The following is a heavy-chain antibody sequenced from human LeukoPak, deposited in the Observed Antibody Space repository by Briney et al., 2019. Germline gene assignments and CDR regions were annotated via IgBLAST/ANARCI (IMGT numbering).Heavy chain of an antibody. Sequence: GGSLRLXCAASGFSVSSNYMSWVRQAPGKGLEWVSVIYSGGSTYYADSVKGRFTIARDNSKNTLYLGMNSLRAEDTAVYYCARGLVVAARGRIYYYYYYMDVWGKGTTVTVSS. D-gene: IGHD2-15*01. CDR1: GFSVSSNY. CDR2: IYSGGST. CDR3: ARGLVVAARGRIYYYYYYMDV. V-gene: IGHV3-53*01. J-gene: IGHJ6*03.